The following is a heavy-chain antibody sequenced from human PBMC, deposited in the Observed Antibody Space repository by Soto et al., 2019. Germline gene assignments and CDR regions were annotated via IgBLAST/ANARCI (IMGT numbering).Heavy chain of an antibody. CDR3: AREEL. V-gene: IGHV3-66*01. D-gene: IGHD1-7*01. CDR1: GFTVNTSY. Sequence: EVQLVESGGGLVQPGGSLRLSCAASGFTVNTSYMSWVRQAPGTGLEWVSIIYSGGSTHYADSVKARFTISRDNSKNTLYLQVTSLRAEDTAVYYCAREELWGQGTLVTVSS. CDR2: IYSGGST. J-gene: IGHJ4*02.